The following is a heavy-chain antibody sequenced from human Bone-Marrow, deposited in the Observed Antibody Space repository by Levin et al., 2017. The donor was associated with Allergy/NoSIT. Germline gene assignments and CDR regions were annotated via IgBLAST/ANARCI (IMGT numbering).Heavy chain of an antibody. D-gene: IGHD4-11*01. J-gene: IGHJ6*02. CDR2: INYSGTT. CDR1: GDSFTSSTPY. V-gene: IGHV4-39*01. Sequence: MPSETLSLTCSVSGDSFTSSTPYWGWIRQPPGKGLEWIGSINYSGTTYHNPSLKSRVTVSVDTSKNQFSLRLTSVTAADTGVYYCARLNYSDSLNFHGMDVWGQGTTVTVS. CDR3: ARLNYSDSLNFHGMDV.